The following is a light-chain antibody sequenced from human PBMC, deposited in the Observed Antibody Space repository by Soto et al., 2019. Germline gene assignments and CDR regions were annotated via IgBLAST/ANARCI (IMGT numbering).Light chain of an antibody. CDR3: SSYTRSRIRL. J-gene: IGLJ1*01. Sequence: QSALTQPASVSGSPGQSITISCSGTSSDVGAFDLVSWYQQHPDKAPNLLIYDDNDRPSGASKRFAGSKSGNTAPLTIAGLQAEDEADYYCSSYTRSRIRLFGTGTQVTVL. V-gene: IGLV2-14*03. CDR1: SSDVGAFDL. CDR2: DDN.